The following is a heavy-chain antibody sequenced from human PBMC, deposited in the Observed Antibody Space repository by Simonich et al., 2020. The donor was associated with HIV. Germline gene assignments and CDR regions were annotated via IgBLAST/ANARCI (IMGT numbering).Heavy chain of an antibody. V-gene: IGHV3-21*01. D-gene: IGHD2-2*01. CDR2: ISSSSSYI. CDR1: GFTFSSYS. J-gene: IGHJ4*02. CDR3: ARDGRKGSSTSCSDY. Sequence: EVQLVESGGGLVKPGGSLRLSCAASGFTFSSYSMKWVRQAPGKGLEWVSSISSSSSYIYYADPVKGRFTISRDNAKNALYLQMNSLRAEDTAVYYCARDGRKGSSTSCSDYWGQGTLVTVSS.